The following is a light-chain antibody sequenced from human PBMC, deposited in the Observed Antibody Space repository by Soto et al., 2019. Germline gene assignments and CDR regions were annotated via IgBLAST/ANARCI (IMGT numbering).Light chain of an antibody. J-gene: IGKJ1*01. CDR3: QQYGTSPAT. V-gene: IGKV3-20*01. CDR1: QSVNSEY. CDR2: GAS. Sequence: EIVLTQSPGTLSLSPGERVTLSCRASQSVNSEYLAWYQHKPGQAPRLLIFGASIRATGISDRFSGSGSGTDFTLTISRLEPADFAVYYCQQYGTSPATFGQGTKVEIK.